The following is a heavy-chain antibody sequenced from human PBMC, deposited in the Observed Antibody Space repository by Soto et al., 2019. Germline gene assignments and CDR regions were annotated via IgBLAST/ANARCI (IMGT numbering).Heavy chain of an antibody. Sequence: QVQLQPRGAGLLNTSATLSLTCAVYGGSFSGYYCRGIRQPPGKGLEWIGEINHSGSTNSNPSLKSRVTISVDTSKNQFSLKLSSVTAADTAVYYCARFAFDIWGQGTMVTVSS. CDR3: ARFAFDI. V-gene: IGHV4-34*01. CDR1: GGSFSGYY. CDR2: INHSGST. J-gene: IGHJ3*02.